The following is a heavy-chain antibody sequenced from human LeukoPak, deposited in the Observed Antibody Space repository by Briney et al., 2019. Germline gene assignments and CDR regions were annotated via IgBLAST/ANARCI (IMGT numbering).Heavy chain of an antibody. CDR3: ARSPIAAAGGWFDP. CDR2: INPSGGST. Sequence: ASVKVSCKASGGTFSNYAISWVRQAPGQGLEWMGIINPSGGSTSYAQKFQGRVTMTRDTSTSTVYMELSRLRSDDTAVYYCARSPIAAAGGWFDPWGQGTLVTVSS. V-gene: IGHV1-46*01. J-gene: IGHJ5*02. D-gene: IGHD6-13*01. CDR1: GGTFSNYA.